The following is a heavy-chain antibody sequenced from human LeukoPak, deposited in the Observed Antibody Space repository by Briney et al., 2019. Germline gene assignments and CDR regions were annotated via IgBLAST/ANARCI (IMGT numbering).Heavy chain of an antibody. V-gene: IGHV4-39*01. CDR1: GGSISSSSYY. CDR2: IYYSGST. Sequence: SEALSLTCTVSGGSISSSSYYWGWIRQPPGKGLEWIATIYYSGSTYYNPSLKSRVTISVDTSKNQFSLKLSSVTAADTAVYYCARQWIPTYYFDYWGQGTLVTVSS. J-gene: IGHJ4*02. CDR3: ARQWIPTYYFDY. D-gene: IGHD2-2*03.